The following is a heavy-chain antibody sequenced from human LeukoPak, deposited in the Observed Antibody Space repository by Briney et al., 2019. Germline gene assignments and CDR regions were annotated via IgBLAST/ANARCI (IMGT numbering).Heavy chain of an antibody. CDR2: ISSNGGST. D-gene: IGHD3-10*01. J-gene: IGHJ4*02. CDR1: GFTFLTYA. Sequence: PGGSLRLSCSGYGFTFLTYAMHWVRQAPGKGLEYVSAISSNGGSTYYADSVKGRFTISRDNSKNTLYLQMSSLRAEDTAVYYCVKDAGEVLRYFDYWSQGTLVTVSS. CDR3: VKDAGEVLRYFDY. V-gene: IGHV3-64D*06.